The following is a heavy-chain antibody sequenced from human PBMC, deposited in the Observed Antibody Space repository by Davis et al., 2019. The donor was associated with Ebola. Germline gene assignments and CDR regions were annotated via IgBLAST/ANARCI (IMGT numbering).Heavy chain of an antibody. CDR2: ISSSSSYI. Sequence: PRGSLSLSCAASGFTFSSYSMNWVRQAPGKGLEWFSSISSSSSYIYYADSVKDRFTIPRDTPKNSLYLQMNSLRAEDTAVYYCARVPLYYYGMDVWGQGTTVTVSS. J-gene: IGHJ6*02. V-gene: IGHV3-21*01. CDR3: ARVPLYYYGMDV. CDR1: GFTFSSYS.